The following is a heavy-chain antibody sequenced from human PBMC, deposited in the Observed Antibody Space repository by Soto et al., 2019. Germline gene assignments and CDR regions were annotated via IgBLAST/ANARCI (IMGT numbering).Heavy chain of an antibody. Sequence: EEEVVESGGGLVQPGGSLRLSCAASGFSFSIYSMNWVRQAPGKGLEWVSYISSSSSTIYNAASVKGRFTISRDNARNSLYLQMNRLRDEEKAVYYCAGDRGGAVAGRWGSYYGMDVWGQGTTVTVSS. CDR2: ISSSSSTI. CDR1: GFSFSIYS. D-gene: IGHD6-19*01. CDR3: AGDRGGAVAGRWGSYYGMDV. J-gene: IGHJ6*02. V-gene: IGHV3-48*02.